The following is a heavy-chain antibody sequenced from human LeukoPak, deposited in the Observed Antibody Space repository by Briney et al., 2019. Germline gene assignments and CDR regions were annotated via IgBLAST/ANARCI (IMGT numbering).Heavy chain of an antibody. V-gene: IGHV1-18*01. CDR2: ISTYNGNT. CDR3: VRYGDFRFDP. D-gene: IGHD4-17*01. Sequence: ASVKVSCKASGYTFSYYAISWVRQAPGQGLEWMGWISTYNGNTNYAHNLRDRVSMTTDTSTSTAYMELRSLTSDDTAVYICVRYGDFRFDPWGQGTLVTVSS. J-gene: IGHJ5*02. CDR1: GYTFSYYA.